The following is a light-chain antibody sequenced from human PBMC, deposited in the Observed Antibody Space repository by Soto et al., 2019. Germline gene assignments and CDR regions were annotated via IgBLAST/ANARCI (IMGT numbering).Light chain of an antibody. CDR2: DAS. J-gene: IGKJ1*01. Sequence: EIVLTQSPATLSLSPGERATLSCRASQSVSSYLAWYQQKPGQAPRLLIYDASNRATGIPARFSGSGSGTDFTLTISSLETADFAVYYCQQRSNWPGTFGQGTKVDIK. CDR3: QQRSNWPGT. CDR1: QSVSSY. V-gene: IGKV3-11*01.